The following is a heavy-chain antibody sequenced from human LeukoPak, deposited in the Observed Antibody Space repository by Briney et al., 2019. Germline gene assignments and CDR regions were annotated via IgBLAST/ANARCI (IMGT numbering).Heavy chain of an antibody. CDR1: GYTFTSYY. CDR3: ARDFVAVAGRSYYYYGMDV. CDR2: INTNTGNP. V-gene: IGHV7-4-1*02. Sequence: KSGASVKVSCKASGYTFTSYYMHWVRQAPGQGLEWMGWINTNTGNPTYAQGFTGRFVFSLDTSVSTAYLQISSLKAEDTAVYYCARDFVAVAGRSYYYYGMDVWGQGTTVTVSS. J-gene: IGHJ6*02. D-gene: IGHD6-19*01.